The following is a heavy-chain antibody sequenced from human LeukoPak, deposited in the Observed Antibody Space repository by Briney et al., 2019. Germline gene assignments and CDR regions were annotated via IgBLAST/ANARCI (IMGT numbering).Heavy chain of an antibody. Sequence: SETLSLTXTVSGGSISSSSYYWGWIRQPPGKGLEWIGSIYHSGSTYYNPSLKSRVTISVDTSKNQFSLKLSSVTAADTAVYYCASGSTDFWSGYYVYWYFDLWGRGTLVTVSS. CDR3: ASGSTDFWSGYYVYWYFDL. D-gene: IGHD3-3*01. CDR2: IYHSGST. J-gene: IGHJ2*01. CDR1: GGSISSSSYY. V-gene: IGHV4-39*07.